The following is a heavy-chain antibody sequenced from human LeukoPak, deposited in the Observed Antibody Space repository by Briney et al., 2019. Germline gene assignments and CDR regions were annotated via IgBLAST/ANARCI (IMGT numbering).Heavy chain of an antibody. J-gene: IGHJ5*02. CDR1: GFTFSSYS. Sequence: GGSLRLSCAASGFTFSSYSMNWVRQAPGKGLEWVSYISSSSSTRYYADSVKGRFTISRDNAKNSPDLQMNSLRDEDTAVYYCARGVGYYGSGSYHFDHWGQGTLVTVSS. D-gene: IGHD3-10*01. CDR2: ISSSSSTR. CDR3: ARGVGYYGSGSYHFDH. V-gene: IGHV3-48*02.